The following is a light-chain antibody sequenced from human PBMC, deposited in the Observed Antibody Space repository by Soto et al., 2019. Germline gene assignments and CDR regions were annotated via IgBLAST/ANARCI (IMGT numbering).Light chain of an antibody. CDR3: QQYGSSPYT. CDR1: QSVSSSS. CDR2: GAS. Sequence: EIVLTQSPGTLSLSPGEGATLSCRASQSVSSSSLAWYQQKPGQAPRLLIYGASSRATGIPDRFSGSGSGADFTLTISRLEPEDFAVYFCQQYGSSPYTFGQGTKLEIK. J-gene: IGKJ2*01. V-gene: IGKV3-20*01.